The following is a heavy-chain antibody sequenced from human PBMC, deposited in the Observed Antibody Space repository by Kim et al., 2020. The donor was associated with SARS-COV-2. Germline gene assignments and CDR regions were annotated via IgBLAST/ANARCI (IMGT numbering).Heavy chain of an antibody. V-gene: IGHV3-23*01. D-gene: IGHD6-13*01. J-gene: IGHJ4*02. CDR1: GFTFSTYA. Sequence: GGSLRLSCAASGFTFSTYAMSWVRQAPGKGLEWVSAITGNGDRTYYADSVEGRFTISRENSKNTLYLQMNSLRVEDTAVYYCAEVGDSSSWYEIDHWGQGTLVTVSS. CDR3: AEVGDSSSWYEIDH. CDR2: ITGNGDRT.